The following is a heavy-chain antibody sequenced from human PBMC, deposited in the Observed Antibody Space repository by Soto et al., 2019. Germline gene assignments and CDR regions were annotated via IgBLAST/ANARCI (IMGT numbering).Heavy chain of an antibody. J-gene: IGHJ4*02. Sequence: QVPLVESGGGVVQPGRSLRLSCAASGFTFSSYGIHWVRQAPGKGLEWVAAISYDGSNKYLTDSVKGRFTISRDNSKNTLFLQMNSLRAEDTAVYYCAKDTFYYDSSGYYIFDYWGQGTLVTVSS. D-gene: IGHD3-22*01. CDR2: ISYDGSNK. CDR1: GFTFSSYG. V-gene: IGHV3-30*18. CDR3: AKDTFYYDSSGYYIFDY.